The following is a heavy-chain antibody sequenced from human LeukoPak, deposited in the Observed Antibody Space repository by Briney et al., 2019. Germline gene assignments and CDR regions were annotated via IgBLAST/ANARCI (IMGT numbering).Heavy chain of an antibody. V-gene: IGHV4-34*01. CDR3: ARGRSSSWSLYDYYGMDV. Sequence: SETLSLTCAVYGGSFSGYYWGWIRQRPGKGLEWIGEINHSGSTNYNPSLKSRVTISVDTSKNQFSLKLSSVTAADTGVYYCARGRSSSWSLYDYYGMDVWGQGTTCTVSS. J-gene: IGHJ6*02. CDR2: INHSGST. CDR1: GGSFSGYY. D-gene: IGHD6-13*01.